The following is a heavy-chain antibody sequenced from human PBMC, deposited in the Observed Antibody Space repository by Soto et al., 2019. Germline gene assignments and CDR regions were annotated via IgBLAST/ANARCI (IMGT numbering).Heavy chain of an antibody. D-gene: IGHD3-10*01. V-gene: IGHV1-8*01. J-gene: IGHJ2*01. CDR2: MNPNSGNT. Sequence: QVQLLQSGAEVKKPGASVRVSCRASGYTFKNYDINWVRRAPGQGLEWMGWMNPNSGNTGYAQKFQDRVTMTSETSTRTAYMELSSLTAEDTALYYCARRMTWSLWCFDLWGSGTQVTVSS. CDR3: ARRMTWSLWCFDL. CDR1: GYTFKNYD.